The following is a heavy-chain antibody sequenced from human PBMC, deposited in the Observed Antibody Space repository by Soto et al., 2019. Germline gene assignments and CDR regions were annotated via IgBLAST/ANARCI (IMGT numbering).Heavy chain of an antibody. J-gene: IGHJ4*02. Sequence: SETLSLTCTVSGYSITTGYYWGWVRRPPGKGLEWIGSVYHSGRTSYNPSLESRVTISVDTSKNQFSLRLSSVTAADTALYYCARGVNYYDSSGFYPRDYWGQGILVTVSS. CDR3: ARGVNYYDSSGFYPRDY. V-gene: IGHV4-38-2*02. CDR1: GYSITTGYY. D-gene: IGHD3-22*01. CDR2: VYHSGRT.